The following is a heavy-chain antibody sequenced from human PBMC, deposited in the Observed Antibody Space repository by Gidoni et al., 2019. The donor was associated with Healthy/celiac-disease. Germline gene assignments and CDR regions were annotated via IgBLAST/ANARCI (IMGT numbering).Heavy chain of an antibody. CDR1: GGSISSYY. Sequence: QVQLQESGPGLVKPSATLSLTCTVSGGSISSYYWRWLRQPPGKGLEWIGYIYYSGSTNYNPSLKSRVTISVDTSKNQFSLKLSSVTAADTAVYYCARASLLGVAAPGGLAPPYGMDVWGQETTVTVSS. CDR2: IYYSGST. J-gene: IGHJ6*02. V-gene: IGHV4-59*01. CDR3: ARASLLGVAAPGGLAPPYGMDV. D-gene: IGHD3-3*01.